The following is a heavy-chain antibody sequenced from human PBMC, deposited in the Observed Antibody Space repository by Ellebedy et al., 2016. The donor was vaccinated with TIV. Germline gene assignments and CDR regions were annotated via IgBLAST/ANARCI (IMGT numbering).Heavy chain of an antibody. Sequence: GGSLRLXCAASGFTFSSYSMNWVRQAPGKGLEWVSYISSSSSYTNYADSVKGRFTISRDNAKNSLYLQMNSLRAEDTAVYYCARLHYGSGSNRFDPWGQGTLVTVSS. CDR1: GFTFSSYS. V-gene: IGHV3-21*05. CDR2: ISSSSSYT. J-gene: IGHJ5*02. D-gene: IGHD3-10*01. CDR3: ARLHYGSGSNRFDP.